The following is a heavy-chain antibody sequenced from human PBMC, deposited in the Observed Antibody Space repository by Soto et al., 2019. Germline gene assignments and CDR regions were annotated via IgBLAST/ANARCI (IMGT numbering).Heavy chain of an antibody. CDR3: ARSFYLDAFYI. D-gene: IGHD3-16*02. CDR1: GACINSYS. Sequence: SQTLSLTRTVSGACINSYSWSWIRQPAGKGLEWVGQFYASGTTKYNPALKSRVTMSLDTSKNQFSLRLNSVTAADTAVYFCARSFYLDAFYIWGQGTMVTVSS. J-gene: IGHJ3*02. CDR2: FYASGTT. V-gene: IGHV4-4*07.